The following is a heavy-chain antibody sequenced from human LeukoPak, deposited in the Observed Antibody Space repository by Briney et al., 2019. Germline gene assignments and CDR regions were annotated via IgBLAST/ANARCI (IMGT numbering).Heavy chain of an antibody. V-gene: IGHV3-21*06. CDR2: ISSSSSYI. D-gene: IGHD6-25*01. J-gene: IGHJ4*02. CDR1: GFTFSSYS. Sequence: GGSLRLSCAASGFTFSSYSMNWVRQAPGKGLEWVSSISSSSSYIYYADSVKGRFTISRDNAKNSLYLQMNSLRAEDTAVYYCARDGTPHYTTGWVFFDYWGQGTLVTVSS. CDR3: ARDGTPHYTTGWVFFDY.